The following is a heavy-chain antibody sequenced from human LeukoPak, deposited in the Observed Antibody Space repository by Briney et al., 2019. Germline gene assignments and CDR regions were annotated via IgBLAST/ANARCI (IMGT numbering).Heavy chain of an antibody. V-gene: IGHV1-3*01. D-gene: IGHD5-12*01. CDR2: INGGNGNT. Sequence: ASVKVSCKASGYTFTSYAMHWVRQAPGQRLEWMGWINGGNGNTKYSQKFQGRVTITADESTSTAYMELSSLRSEDTAVYYCAREGYGHDAFDIWGQGIMVTVSS. CDR3: AREGYGHDAFDI. CDR1: GYTFTSYA. J-gene: IGHJ3*02.